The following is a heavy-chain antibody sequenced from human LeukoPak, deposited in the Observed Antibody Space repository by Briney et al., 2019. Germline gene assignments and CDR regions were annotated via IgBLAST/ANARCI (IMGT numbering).Heavy chain of an antibody. CDR1: RFTFSSYG. V-gene: IGHV3-30*03. Sequence: GGSLRLSCAASRFTFSSYGMHWVRQAPGKGLEWVAFISNDGDNKYYVDSVKGRFTISRDNSENTLFLQMNRLRPEDTAVYYCATLNSAYDKGWFDPWGQGTLVIVSS. CDR2: ISNDGDNK. J-gene: IGHJ5*02. CDR3: ATLNSAYDKGWFDP. D-gene: IGHD5-12*01.